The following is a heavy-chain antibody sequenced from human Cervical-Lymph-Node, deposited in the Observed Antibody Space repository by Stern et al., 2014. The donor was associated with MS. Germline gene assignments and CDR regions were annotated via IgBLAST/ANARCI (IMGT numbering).Heavy chain of an antibody. CDR3: ARMLTTSKSGPHVY. V-gene: IGHV1-18*01. Sequence: QLVQSGAEVKKPGASVKVSCKASGYTFTSYGISWVRQAPGKGLEWMGWISAYTGNTNYAQKPQGRVTMTTDTSTSTAYMELRSVRSDDTAVYYCARMLTTSKSGPHVYWGQGTLVTVSS. CDR2: ISAYTGNT. J-gene: IGHJ4*02. CDR1: GYTFTSYG. D-gene: IGHD4/OR15-4a*01.